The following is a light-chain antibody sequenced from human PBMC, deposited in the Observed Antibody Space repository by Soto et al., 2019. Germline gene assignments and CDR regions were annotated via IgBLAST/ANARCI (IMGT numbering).Light chain of an antibody. CDR1: QSVDSY. CDR3: QQRRNWPLT. CDR2: DVS. V-gene: IGKV3-11*01. Sequence: EIVLTQSPATLSLSPGERATLSCRASQSVDSYLTWYQQKPGQAPRLLIYDVSKRATGIPVRFSWSGSGTDFTLTISSLEPEDVAVYYCQQRRNWPLTFGGGTKVEIK. J-gene: IGKJ4*01.